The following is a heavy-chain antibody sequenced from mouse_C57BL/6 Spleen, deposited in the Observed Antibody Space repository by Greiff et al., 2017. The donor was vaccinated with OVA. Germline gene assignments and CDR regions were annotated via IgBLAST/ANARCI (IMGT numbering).Heavy chain of an antibody. CDR1: GYTFTDYN. CDR3: ARETTVVAEGAMDY. D-gene: IGHD1-1*01. CDR2: INPNNGGT. J-gene: IGHJ4*01. Sequence: EVKLQESGPELVKPGASVKIPCKASGYTFTDYNMDWVKQSHGKSLEWIGDINPNNGGTIYNQKFKGKATLTVDKSSSTAYMELRSLTSEDTAVYYCARETTVVAEGAMDYWGQGTSVTVSS. V-gene: IGHV1-18*01.